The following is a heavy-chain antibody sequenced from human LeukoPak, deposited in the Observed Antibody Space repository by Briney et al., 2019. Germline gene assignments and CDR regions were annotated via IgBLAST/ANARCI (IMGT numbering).Heavy chain of an antibody. CDR2: IYSGGST. CDR3: ARDLDPYYYDSSGYYLAY. V-gene: IGHV3-66*01. D-gene: IGHD3-22*01. Sequence: GGSLRLSCAASGFTVSSNYMTWVRQAPGKGLECVSVIYSGGSTYYADSVKGRFTISRDNSKNTLYLQMNSLRAEDTAVYYCARDLDPYYYDSSGYYLAYWGQGTLVTVSS. CDR1: GFTVSSNY. J-gene: IGHJ4*02.